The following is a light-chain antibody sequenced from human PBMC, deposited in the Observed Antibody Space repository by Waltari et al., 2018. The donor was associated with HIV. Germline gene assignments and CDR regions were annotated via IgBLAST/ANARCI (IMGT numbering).Light chain of an antibody. CDR2: LGS. Sequence: DIVMTQSPLSLPVTPGEPAYIYCRSSQSLLHRNGYNYLYWDMQKPGQSPQLLIYLGSNRASGVPDRFSGSGSGTDFTLKISRVDAEDVGFYYCMQALQRITFGQGTRLEIK. CDR1: QSLLHRNGYNY. CDR3: MQALQRIT. V-gene: IGKV2-28*01. J-gene: IGKJ5*01.